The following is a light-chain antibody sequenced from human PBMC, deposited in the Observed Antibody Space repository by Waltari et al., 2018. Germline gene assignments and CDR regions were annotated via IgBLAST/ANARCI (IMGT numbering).Light chain of an antibody. CDR2: GTS. CDR1: DTINSEF. Sequence: IVLTQSPDTLSLSQGETAALSCRASDTINSEFLAWYQHKVGQAPRLLIYGTSTRAAGIPERFMGAGSGRDYTLSIIGLEPEDFAVYYCQQYDSKPTFGPGTKV. V-gene: IGKV3-20*01. J-gene: IGKJ1*01. CDR3: QQYDSKPT.